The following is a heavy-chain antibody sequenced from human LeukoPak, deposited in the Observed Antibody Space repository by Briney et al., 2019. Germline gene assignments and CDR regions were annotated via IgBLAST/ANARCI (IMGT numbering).Heavy chain of an antibody. CDR1: GFTLSSFS. D-gene: IGHD3-22*01. CDR2: INYKGGTT. CDR3: ARASTYDLGPFDY. J-gene: IGHJ4*02. V-gene: IGHV3-64*02. Sequence: GGSLRLSCAASGFTLSSFSMHWVRQSPGRGLEYVSAINYKGGTTYYADSVKGRFTISRDNAKNSLYLQMYSLRAEDTAVYYCARASTYDLGPFDYWGQGTLVTVSS.